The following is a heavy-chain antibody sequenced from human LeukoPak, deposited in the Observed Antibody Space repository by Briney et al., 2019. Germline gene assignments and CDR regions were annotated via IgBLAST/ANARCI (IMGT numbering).Heavy chain of an antibody. D-gene: IGHD3-16*02. Sequence: GGSLRLSCAASGFTFSSYAMSWVRQAPGKGLEWVSAISGSGGSTYYADSVKGRFTISRDNSKNTPYLQMNSLRAEDTAVYYCAKDHDHDYVWGSYRYLYAFDIWGQGTMVTVSS. CDR2: ISGSGGST. J-gene: IGHJ3*02. V-gene: IGHV3-23*01. CDR3: AKDHDHDYVWGSYRYLYAFDI. CDR1: GFTFSSYA.